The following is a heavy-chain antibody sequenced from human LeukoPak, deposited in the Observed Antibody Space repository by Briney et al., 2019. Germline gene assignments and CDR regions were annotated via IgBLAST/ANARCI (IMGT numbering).Heavy chain of an antibody. Sequence: SVKVPCKASRGTFSSYAISWVRQAPGQGLEWMGGIIPIFGTANYAQKFQGRVTITTDESTSTAYMELSSLRSEDTAVYYCARGSKDCSSTSCYYYYWGQGTLVTVSS. CDR3: ARGSKDCSSTSCYYYY. D-gene: IGHD2-2*01. CDR1: RGTFSSYA. V-gene: IGHV1-69*05. CDR2: IIPIFGTA. J-gene: IGHJ4*02.